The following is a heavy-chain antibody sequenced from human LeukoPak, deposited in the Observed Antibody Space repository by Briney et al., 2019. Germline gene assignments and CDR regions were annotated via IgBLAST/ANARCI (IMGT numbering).Heavy chain of an antibody. Sequence: GGPLRLSCAASGFTLSSYWMHWVRQAPGKGLVWVSRINSDGSSTTYADSVKGRFTTSRDNSKNTLYLQMNSLRAEDTAVYFCARDQSRREGGHYIILDYWGQGTLVTVSS. CDR1: GFTLSSYW. J-gene: IGHJ4*02. V-gene: IGHV3-74*01. D-gene: IGHD1-26*01. CDR3: ARDQSRREGGHYIILDY. CDR2: INSDGSST.